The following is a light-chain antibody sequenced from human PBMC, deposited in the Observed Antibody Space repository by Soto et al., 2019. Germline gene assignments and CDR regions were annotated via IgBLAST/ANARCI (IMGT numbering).Light chain of an antibody. CDR3: QQSHGIPYT. CDR2: AAS. Sequence: DIQMTQSPSSLSASVGDRVTITCRASQTISTYLNWYQQNPGKAPKLLIYAASTLQSGVPSRFSGSGSGPDFTLTIGSLQPEDFATYYCQQSHGIPYTFGQGKKLEIK. V-gene: IGKV1-39*01. CDR1: QTISTY. J-gene: IGKJ2*01.